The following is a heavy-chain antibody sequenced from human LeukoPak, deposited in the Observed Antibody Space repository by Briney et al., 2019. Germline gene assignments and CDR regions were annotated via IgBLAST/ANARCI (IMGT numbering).Heavy chain of an antibody. CDR2: ISGSGGSI. J-gene: IGHJ6*03. CDR1: GFTFSSYA. Sequence: QPVGSLRLSCAASGFTFSSYAMSWVRQAPGKGLEWVSAISGSGGSIYYADSVKGRFTISRDNSKNTLYLQMNSLRAEDTAVYYCAKGHSSSGSYYYYYMDVWGKRTTVTVSS. CDR3: AKGHSSSGSYYYYYMDV. V-gene: IGHV3-23*01. D-gene: IGHD6-6*01.